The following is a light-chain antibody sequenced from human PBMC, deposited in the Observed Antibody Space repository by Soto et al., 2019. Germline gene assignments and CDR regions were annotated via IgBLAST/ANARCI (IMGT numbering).Light chain of an antibody. CDR1: SSNIGNNV. Sequence: QSVLTQPPSVSEAPRQRVTISCSGSSSNIGNNVVNWYQQLPGKAPTLLIYDDHVLPSGVCDRVSGSRSDTSASLAISGLQSEDEDEYYCATWYDTRNVWVFGGGTKLTVL. CDR2: DDH. V-gene: IGLV1-36*01. CDR3: ATWYDTRNVWV. J-gene: IGLJ3*02.